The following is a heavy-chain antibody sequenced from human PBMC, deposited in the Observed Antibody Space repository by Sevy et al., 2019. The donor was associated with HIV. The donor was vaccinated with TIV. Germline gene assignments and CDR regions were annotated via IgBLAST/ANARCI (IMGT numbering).Heavy chain of an antibody. V-gene: IGHV3-33*01. Sequence: GGSLRLSCVASGFTFRSFSMHWVRQAPGKGLEWVAAIWYDGRTERYADSVQGRFIISRDNSKKTLHLQMNSLRAEDTALYYCARDAARVIVPTAGFDSWGQGTLVTVSS. J-gene: IGHJ5*01. D-gene: IGHD1-1*01. CDR2: IWYDGRTE. CDR3: ARDAARVIVPTAGFDS. CDR1: GFTFRSFS.